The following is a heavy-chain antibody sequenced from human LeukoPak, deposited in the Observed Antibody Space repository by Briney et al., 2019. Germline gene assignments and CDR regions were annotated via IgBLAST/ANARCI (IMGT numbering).Heavy chain of an antibody. CDR2: INHSGST. D-gene: IGHD5-18*01. Sequence: SETLSLTCAVYGGSFSGYYWSWIRQPPGKGLEWIGEINHSGSTNYNPSLKSRVTISVDTSKNQFSLKLSSVTAADTAVYYCARGQLWLSRWGQGTLATVSS. CDR3: ARGQLWLSR. CDR1: GGSFSGYY. J-gene: IGHJ4*02. V-gene: IGHV4-34*01.